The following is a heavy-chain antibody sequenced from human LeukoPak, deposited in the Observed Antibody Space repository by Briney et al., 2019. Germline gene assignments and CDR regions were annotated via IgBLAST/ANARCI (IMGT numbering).Heavy chain of an antibody. D-gene: IGHD1-26*01. J-gene: IGHJ4*02. CDR3: ARRGSYFSE. Sequence: GGSLRLSCSASGFTFSSYWMSWVRQAPGKGVEWVATIYQDGSEKYYVDSVKGRFTISRDNAKNSLDLQMNSLRVEDTAVYYCARRGSYFSEWGQGTLVTVSS. CDR2: IYQDGSEK. CDR1: GFTFSSYW. V-gene: IGHV3-7*05.